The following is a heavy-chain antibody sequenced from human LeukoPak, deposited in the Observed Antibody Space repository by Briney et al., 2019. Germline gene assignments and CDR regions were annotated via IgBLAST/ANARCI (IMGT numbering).Heavy chain of an antibody. J-gene: IGHJ5*02. Sequence: PSETLSLTCTVSGGSISISSYYWGWIRQSPGKELEWIGRVYVSGRTNDNPSLKSRVTISVDTSKNQFSLKLSSVTAADTAVYYCARDPYRITMVRGVIEASWFDPWGQGTLVTVSS. CDR1: GGSISISSYY. D-gene: IGHD3-10*01. CDR2: VYVSGRT. V-gene: IGHV4-39*07. CDR3: ARDPYRITMVRGVIEASWFDP.